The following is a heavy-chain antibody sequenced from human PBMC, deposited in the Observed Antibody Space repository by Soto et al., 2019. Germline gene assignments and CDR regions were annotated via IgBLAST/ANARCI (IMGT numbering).Heavy chain of an antibody. J-gene: IGHJ4*02. CDR1: GGSLSGYY. D-gene: IGHD5-12*01. CDR2: VKDGGHT. Sequence: QVQLQQWVAGLLKPSETLSLNYAVTGGSLSGYYWSWLRQPPGKGLEWIGEVKDGGHTNYSPSLRGRVTISSDTSNNQFPLRLNSVTAADTGVYYCARGQEGVVATHWDQGSLVTVSS. V-gene: IGHV4-34*01. CDR3: ARGQEGVVATH.